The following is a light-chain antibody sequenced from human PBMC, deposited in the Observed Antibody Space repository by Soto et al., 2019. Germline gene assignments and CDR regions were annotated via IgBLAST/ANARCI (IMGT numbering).Light chain of an antibody. CDR2: KAS. Sequence: GDRVTITCRASQSISTWLAWYQQEPGKAPKLLIHKASSLQSGVPSRFSGSGSGTDFTLTISRLEPEDFAVYYCQQFSSYPLTFGGGTKVEIK. J-gene: IGKJ4*01. CDR1: QSISTW. V-gene: IGKV1-5*03. CDR3: QQFSSYPLT.